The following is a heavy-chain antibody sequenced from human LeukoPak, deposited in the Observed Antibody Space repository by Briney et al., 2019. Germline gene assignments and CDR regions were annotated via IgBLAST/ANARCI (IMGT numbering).Heavy chain of an antibody. CDR3: ARGSYGDYDY. D-gene: IGHD4-17*01. CDR2: ISSSSSYI. Sequence: GGSLRLSCAASGFTFSSYGMHWVRQAPGKGLEWVSSISSSSSYIYYADSVKGRFTISRDNAKNSLYLQMNSLRAEDTAVYYCARGSYGDYDYWGQGTLVPVFS. V-gene: IGHV3-21*01. J-gene: IGHJ4*02. CDR1: GFTFSSYG.